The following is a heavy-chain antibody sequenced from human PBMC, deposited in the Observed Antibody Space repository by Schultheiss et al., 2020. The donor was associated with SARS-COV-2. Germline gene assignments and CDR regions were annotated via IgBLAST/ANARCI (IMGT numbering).Heavy chain of an antibody. D-gene: IGHD3-22*01. V-gene: IGHV3-23*01. J-gene: IGHJ6*02. CDR1: GFTFSSYA. CDR2: ISGSGGST. Sequence: GGSLRLSCAASGFTFSSYAMSWVRQAPGKGLEWVSAISGSGGSTYYADSVKGRFTISRDNSKTTLYLQMNSLRAEDTAVYYCARDHYDSSGYYFYSYYYGMDVWGQGTTVTVSS. CDR3: ARDHYDSSGYYFYSYYYGMDV.